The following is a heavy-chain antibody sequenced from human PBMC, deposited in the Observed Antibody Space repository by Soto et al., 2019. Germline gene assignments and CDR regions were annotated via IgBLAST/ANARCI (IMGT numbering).Heavy chain of an antibody. V-gene: IGHV3-30*18. D-gene: IGHD2-2*01. CDR3: AKDQGPLGYCSSTSCYPLTYYGMDV. CDR1: GGTFXDYG. Sequence: GGPLRLSCATSGGTFXDYGRHLVRQAPGKGLEWVAVISYDGSNKYYADSVKGRFTISRDNSKNTLYLQMNSLRAEDTAVYYCAKDQGPLGYCSSTSCYPLTYYGMDVWGQGTTVTVSS. CDR2: ISYDGSNK. J-gene: IGHJ6*02.